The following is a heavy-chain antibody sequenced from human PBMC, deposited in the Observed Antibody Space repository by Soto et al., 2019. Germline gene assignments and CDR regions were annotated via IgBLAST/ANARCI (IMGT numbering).Heavy chain of an antibody. CDR1: GFTFTTYC. Sequence: EVQLVESGGGLVQPGGSLTLSCVASGFTFTTYCMHWVRQAPGKGLEYLSAISNDAVHTYYANSVKDRFTISRDNSKDTLYLHMRSLSREDMAVYDCARGHLPCAYHAYGMDVWGHGTTGTVSS. CDR3: ARGHLPCAYHAYGMDV. V-gene: IGHV3-64*01. D-gene: IGHD2-2*01. J-gene: IGHJ6*02. CDR2: ISNDAVHT.